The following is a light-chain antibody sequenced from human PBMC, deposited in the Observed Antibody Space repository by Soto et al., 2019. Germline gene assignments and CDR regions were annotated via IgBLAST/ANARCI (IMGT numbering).Light chain of an antibody. CDR1: QTISSW. CDR3: QQGIT. J-gene: IGKJ5*01. Sequence: DIQMTQSPSTLSGSVGDRVTITCRASQTISSWLAWYQQKPGKAPKLLIYAASTLQSGVPSRFSGSESGPDFTLTISSLQPEDSATYYCQQGITFGQGTRLEIK. V-gene: IGKV1-5*01. CDR2: AAS.